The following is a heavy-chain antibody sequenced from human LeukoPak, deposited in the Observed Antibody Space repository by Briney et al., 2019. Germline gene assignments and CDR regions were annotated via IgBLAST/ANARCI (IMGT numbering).Heavy chain of an antibody. CDR2: IFYSGST. V-gene: IGHV4-59*01. Sequence: SETLSLTCTVSGGSISNYYWSWIRQPPGKGLEWIGYIFYSGSTNYNPSLKSRVTISVDTSKNQFSLKLSSVTAADTAVYYCGRGFYVAKNAGGFDMWGQGTMVAVSS. J-gene: IGHJ3*02. CDR1: GGSISNYY. CDR3: GRGFYVAKNAGGFDM. D-gene: IGHD3-16*01.